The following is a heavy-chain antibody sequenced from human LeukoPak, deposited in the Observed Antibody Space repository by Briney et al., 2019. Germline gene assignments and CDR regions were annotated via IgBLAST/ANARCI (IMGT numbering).Heavy chain of an antibody. CDR1: GYTFTGYY. D-gene: IGHD2-2*01. Sequence: ASVKVSCKASGYTFTGYYMHWVRQAPGQGLEWMGRINPNSGGTNYAQKFQGRVTMTRDTSISTAYMELSRLRSDDTAVYYCARFRNLYCSSTSCYGGGDYWGQGTLVTVSS. J-gene: IGHJ4*02. CDR2: INPNSGGT. V-gene: IGHV1-2*06. CDR3: ARFRNLYCSSTSCYGGGDY.